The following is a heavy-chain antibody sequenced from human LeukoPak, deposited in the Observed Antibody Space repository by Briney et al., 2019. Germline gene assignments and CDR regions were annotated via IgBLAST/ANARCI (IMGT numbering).Heavy chain of an antibody. V-gene: IGHV3-7*01. CDR1: GFTFSSFW. CDR3: AKEDSGYDSLDY. Sequence: AGGSLRLSCVASGFTFSSFWMSWVRQAPGKGLEWVANINQDGSEKYYVDSVKGRFTISRDNSKNTLYLQMNSLRAEDTAVYYCAKEDSGYDSLDYWGQGTLVTVSS. D-gene: IGHD5-12*01. CDR2: INQDGSEK. J-gene: IGHJ4*02.